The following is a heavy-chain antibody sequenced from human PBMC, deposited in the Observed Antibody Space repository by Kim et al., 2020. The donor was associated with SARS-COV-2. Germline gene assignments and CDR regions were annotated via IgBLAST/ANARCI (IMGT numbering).Heavy chain of an antibody. CDR3: ARDRGYYYDSSGYYYSSDAFDI. CDR1: GFTFSSYS. J-gene: IGHJ3*02. D-gene: IGHD3-22*01. Sequence: GGSLRLSCAASGFTFSSYSMNWVRQAPGKGLEWVSSISSSSSYIYYADSVKGRFTISRDNAKNSLYLQMNSLRAEDTAVYYCARDRGYYYDSSGYYYSSDAFDIWGQGTMVTVSS. V-gene: IGHV3-21*01. CDR2: ISSSSSYI.